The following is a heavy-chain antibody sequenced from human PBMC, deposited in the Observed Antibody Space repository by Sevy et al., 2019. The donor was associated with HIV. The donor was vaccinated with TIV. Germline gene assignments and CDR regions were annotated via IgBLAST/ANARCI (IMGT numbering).Heavy chain of an antibody. V-gene: IGHV3-30*03. D-gene: IGHD6-6*01. J-gene: IGHJ4*02. CDR2: ISYDGSNK. Sequence: GGSLRLSCAASGFTFSSYGMHWVRQAPGKGLEWVAVISYDGSNKYYADSVKGRFTISRDNSKNTLYLQMNSLRAEDTAVYYWAAEGIAARHGLDYWGQGTLVTVSS. CDR3: AAEGIAARHGLDY. CDR1: GFTFSSYG.